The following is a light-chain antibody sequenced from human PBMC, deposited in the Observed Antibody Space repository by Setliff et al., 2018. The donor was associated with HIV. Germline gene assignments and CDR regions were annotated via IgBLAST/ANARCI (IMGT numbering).Light chain of an antibody. CDR2: EVR. Sequence: QSALTQPASVSGSPGQSITTSCTGTSSDVGGYSYVSWYQQHPGKAPKLIIYEVRNRPSGVSNRFSGSKSGNTASLTISGLQAEDEADYYCSSYAITNTLPFGTGTRSPS. CDR3: SSYAITNTLP. CDR1: SSDVGGYSY. J-gene: IGLJ1*01. V-gene: IGLV2-14*01.